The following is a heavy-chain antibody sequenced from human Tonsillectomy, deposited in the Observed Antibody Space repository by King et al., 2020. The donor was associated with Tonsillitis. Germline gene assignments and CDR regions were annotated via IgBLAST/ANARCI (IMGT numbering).Heavy chain of an antibody. Sequence: VQLVESGGGLVQPGGSLRLSCAASGFTFSTYAMTWVRQAPGKGLEWVSVISGSGGSTYYADSVKGRFTISRDNSKNTLYLQMNSLRDEDTAVYYCAKGGDSSGRYYYYYYMDVWGKGSTVTVSS. J-gene: IGHJ6*03. D-gene: IGHD3-22*01. CDR3: AKGGDSSGRYYYYYYMDV. CDR2: ISGSGGST. V-gene: IGHV3-23*04. CDR1: GFTFSTYA.